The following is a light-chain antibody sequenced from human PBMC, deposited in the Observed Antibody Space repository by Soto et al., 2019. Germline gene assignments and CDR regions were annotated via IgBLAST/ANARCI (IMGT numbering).Light chain of an antibody. CDR3: QQRSKWPLT. J-gene: IGKJ4*01. CDR1: ESVRSTY. Sequence: DIVLTQSPGTLYLSPGDRASLSCRASESVRSTYLSWYQQKPGQAPRLLIYDASNRATGIPARFSGSGSGTDFTLTISSLEPEDFAVYYCQQRSKWPLTFGGGTKVDI. V-gene: IGKV3-11*01. CDR2: DAS.